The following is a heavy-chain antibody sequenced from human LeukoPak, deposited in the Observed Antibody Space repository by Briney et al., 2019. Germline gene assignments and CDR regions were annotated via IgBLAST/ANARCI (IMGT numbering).Heavy chain of an antibody. CDR1: GFTFDDYA. CDR3: AKGDDYDYVVKGNYFDY. V-gene: IGHV3-9*01. Sequence: GGSLRLSCAASGFTFDDYAMHWVRQAPGKGLEWLSGISWNSDSIAYADSVTGRFTISRDNAKNSLYLQMNSLKAEDTALYYCAKGDDYDYVVKGNYFDYWGQGTLVTVSS. D-gene: IGHD3-16*01. CDR2: ISWNSDSI. J-gene: IGHJ4*02.